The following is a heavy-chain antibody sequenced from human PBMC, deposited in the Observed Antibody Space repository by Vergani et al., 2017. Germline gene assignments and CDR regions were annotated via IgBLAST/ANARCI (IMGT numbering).Heavy chain of an antibody. CDR3: ARDRGYYYDSSGYGTDY. CDR2: IIPIFGTA. CDR1: GGTFSSYA. V-gene: IGHV1-69*13. Sequence: QVQLVQSGAEVKKPGSSVKVSCKASGGTFSSYALSWVRQAPGQGLEWMGRIIPIFGTANYAQKFQGRVTITADESTSTAYMELSSLRSEDTAVYYCARDRGYYYDSSGYGTDYWGQGTLVTVSS. D-gene: IGHD3-22*01. J-gene: IGHJ4*02.